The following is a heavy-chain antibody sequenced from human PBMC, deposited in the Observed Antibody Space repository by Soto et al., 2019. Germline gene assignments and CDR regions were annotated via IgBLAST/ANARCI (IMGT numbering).Heavy chain of an antibody. CDR2: ICYDGSNK. D-gene: IGHD3-22*01. J-gene: IGHJ4*02. CDR1: GFTFSSYG. Sequence: QVQLVESGGGVVQPGRSLRLSCAASGFTFSSYGMHWVRQAPGKGLEWVAVICYDGSNKYYADSVKGRFTISRDNSKNTLYLQMNSLRAEDTAVYYCARGDSQYYYDSSAPRIPFDYWGQGTLVTVSS. CDR3: ARGDSQYYYDSSAPRIPFDY. V-gene: IGHV3-33*01.